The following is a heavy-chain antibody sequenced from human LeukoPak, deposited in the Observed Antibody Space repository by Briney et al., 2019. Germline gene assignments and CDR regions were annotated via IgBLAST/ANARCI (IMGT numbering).Heavy chain of an antibody. D-gene: IGHD5-12*01. J-gene: IGHJ4*02. V-gene: IGHV4-61*02. CDR1: GGSISSGSYY. Sequence: PSETLSLTCTVSGGSISSGSYYWSWIRQPAGKGLEWIGRIYTSGSTNYNPSLKSRVTISVDTSKSQFSLKLSSVTAADTAVYYCARHGGGYELDYWGQGTLVTVSS. CDR3: ARHGGGYELDY. CDR2: IYTSGST.